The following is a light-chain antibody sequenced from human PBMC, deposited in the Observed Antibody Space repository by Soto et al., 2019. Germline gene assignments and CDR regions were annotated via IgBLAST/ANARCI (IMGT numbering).Light chain of an antibody. J-gene: IGLJ2*01. CDR1: SSDVGRYDL. V-gene: IGLV2-8*01. CDR2: EVS. Sequence: QSVLTQPASVSGSPGESITISRTGTSSDVGRYDLVSWYQQHPGKAPKLMIYEVSKRPSGVPDRFSGSKSGNTASLTVSGLQAEDEADYYCSSYVARGAFGGGTKLTVL. CDR3: SSYVARGA.